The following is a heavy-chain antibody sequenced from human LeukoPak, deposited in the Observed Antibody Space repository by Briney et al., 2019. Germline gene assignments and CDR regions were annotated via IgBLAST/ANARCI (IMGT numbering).Heavy chain of an antibody. CDR3: ARRAGAYSHPYDY. V-gene: IGHV3-48*04. J-gene: IGHJ4*02. CDR2: ISSSSSTI. D-gene: IGHD4/OR15-4a*01. Sequence: PGGSLRISCAASGFTFSSYSMNWVRQAPGKGLEWVSYISSSSSTIYYADSVKGRFTISRDNAKNSLYLHVNSLRAEDTAVYYCARRAGAYSHPYDYWGQGTLVTVSS. CDR1: GFTFSSYS.